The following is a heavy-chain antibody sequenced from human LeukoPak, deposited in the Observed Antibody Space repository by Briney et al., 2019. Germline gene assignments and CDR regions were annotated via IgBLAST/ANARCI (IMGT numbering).Heavy chain of an antibody. CDR1: CGSISSYY. CDR3: ARGVGDSSGYYWKD. V-gene: IGHV4-4*07. CDR2: IYTSGST. D-gene: IGHD3-22*01. J-gene: IGHJ4*02. Sequence: ASETLSLTCTVSCGSISSYYWSWIRQPAGKGLEWIGRIYTSGSTNYNPSLKSRVTMSVDTSKNQFSLKLSSVTAADTAVYYCARGVGDSSGYYWKDWGQGTLVTVSS.